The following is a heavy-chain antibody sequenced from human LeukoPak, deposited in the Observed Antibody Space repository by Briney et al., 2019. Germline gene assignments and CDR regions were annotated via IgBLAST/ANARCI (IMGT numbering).Heavy chain of an antibody. J-gene: IGHJ3*02. CDR1: GDTFTSYG. D-gene: IGHD3-10*01. CDR3: ASSRWFGELSRTTGAFDI. V-gene: IGHV1-18*01. Sequence: GSVRVSCKASGDTFTSYGISGGRQAPGQGVEGRGWISAYNCNTNYAQNLQASLPMTTHPSTSTAYMALRSLRSVDTPVYYCASSRWFGELSRTTGAFDIWGQGTMATVSS. CDR2: ISAYNCNT.